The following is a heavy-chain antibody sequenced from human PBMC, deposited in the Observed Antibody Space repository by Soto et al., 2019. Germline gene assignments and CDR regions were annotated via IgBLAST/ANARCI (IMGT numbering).Heavy chain of an antibody. J-gene: IGHJ4*02. D-gene: IGHD4-17*01. CDR1: GFTFDDYA. Sequence: PGGSLRLSCAASGFTFDDYAMHWVRQAPGKGLEWVSGISWNSGSIGYADSVKGRFTISRDNAKNSLYLQMNSLRAEDTALYYCAKGIHNGDPRGVRFDYWGQGTLVTVSS. CDR3: AKGIHNGDPRGVRFDY. V-gene: IGHV3-9*01. CDR2: ISWNSGSI.